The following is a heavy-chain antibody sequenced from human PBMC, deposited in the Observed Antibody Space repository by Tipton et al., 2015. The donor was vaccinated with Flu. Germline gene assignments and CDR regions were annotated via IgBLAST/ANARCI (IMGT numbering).Heavy chain of an antibody. CDR2: IYHSGST. Sequence: TLSLTCSVSGDSIGSGYYWGWIRQPPGKGLEWIGTIYHSGSTNYNPSLKSRVTISVDTSKNQFSLKLSSVTAADTAVYYCAGSGWYAGDYWGQGTLVTVSS. V-gene: IGHV4-38-2*01. CDR3: AGSGWYAGDY. D-gene: IGHD6-19*01. J-gene: IGHJ4*02. CDR1: GDSIGSGYY.